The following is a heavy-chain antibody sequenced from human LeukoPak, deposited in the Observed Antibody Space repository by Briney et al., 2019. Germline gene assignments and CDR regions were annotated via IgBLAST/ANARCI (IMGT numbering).Heavy chain of an antibody. J-gene: IGHJ3*01. CDR2: ISSSSSYI. CDR1: GFTFNTYT. D-gene: IGHD1-26*01. V-gene: IGHV3-21*01. CDR3: ASPGVGATGDAFDV. Sequence: PGGSLRLSFAASGFTFNTYTMNWVRQAPGKGLEWVSSISSSSSYIYYVDSVKGRFTISRDNAKNSLYLQMNSLRAEDTAVYYCASPGVGATGDAFDVWGQGTMVTVSS.